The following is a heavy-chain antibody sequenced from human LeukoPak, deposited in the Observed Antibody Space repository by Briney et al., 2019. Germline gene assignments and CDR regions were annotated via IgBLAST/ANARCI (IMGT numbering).Heavy chain of an antibody. CDR1: GFTFSAYS. CDR3: TRGYVGIDY. CDR2: IDSSTRTI. D-gene: IGHD5-12*01. V-gene: IGHV3-48*04. J-gene: IGHJ4*02. Sequence: LPGGSLRLSCAASGFTFSAYSMNWVRQAPGKGLEWISFIDSSTRTIFYADSVKGRFTISRDNAKNTLYLQMNSLRAEDTALYYCTRGYVGIDYWGQGTLVTVSS.